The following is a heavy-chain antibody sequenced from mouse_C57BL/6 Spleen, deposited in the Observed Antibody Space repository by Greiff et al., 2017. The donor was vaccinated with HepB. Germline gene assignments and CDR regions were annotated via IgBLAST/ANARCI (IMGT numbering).Heavy chain of an antibody. J-gene: IGHJ2*01. V-gene: IGHV2-9-1*01. CDR1: GFSFTSYA. D-gene: IGHD1-1*01. CDR2: IWTGGGT. CDR3: ARSPDYYGSSVPFDY. Sequence: VQLQESGPGLVAPSQSLSITCTVSGFSFTSYAISWVRQPPGKGLEWLGVIWTGGGTNYNSALKSRLSISKDNSKSQVFLKMNSLQTDDTARYYCARSPDYYGSSVPFDYWGQGTTLTVSS.